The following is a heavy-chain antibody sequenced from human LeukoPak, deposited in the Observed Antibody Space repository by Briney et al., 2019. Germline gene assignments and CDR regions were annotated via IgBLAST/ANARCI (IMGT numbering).Heavy chain of an antibody. CDR1: GFTVSTNA. CDR2: ISYDGSDI. D-gene: IGHD6-13*01. V-gene: IGHV3-30*04. CDR3: ARGSYSSSWYGGYFDY. Sequence: PGGSLRLSCSASGFTVSTNAMHWVRQAPGKGLEWVAVISYDGSDIYYGDSVKGRFTISRDNSKNTLYLQMNSLSHEDTAVYYCARGSYSSSWYGGYFDYWGQGTLVTVSS. J-gene: IGHJ4*02.